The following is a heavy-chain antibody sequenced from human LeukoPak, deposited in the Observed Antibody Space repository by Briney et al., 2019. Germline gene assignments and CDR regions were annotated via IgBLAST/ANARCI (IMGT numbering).Heavy chain of an antibody. CDR3: ARFSRRFGINWFDP. D-gene: IGHD3-10*01. V-gene: IGHV4-4*02. CDR2: IYHSGST. CDR1: GGSISSTNW. Sequence: SETLSLTCAVSGGSISSTNWWSWVRQSPGKGLEWIGEIYHSGSTNYNPSLKSRVTISVDTSKNQFSLKLSSVTAADTAVYYCARFSRRFGINWFDPWGQGTLVTVSS. J-gene: IGHJ5*02.